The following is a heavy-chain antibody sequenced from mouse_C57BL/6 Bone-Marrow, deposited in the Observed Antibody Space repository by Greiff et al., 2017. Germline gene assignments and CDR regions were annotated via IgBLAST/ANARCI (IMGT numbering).Heavy chain of an antibody. CDR3: ARSYYDYAWYFDV. D-gene: IGHD2-4*01. CDR1: GYSITSDY. J-gene: IGHJ1*03. CDR2: ISYSGST. Sequence: EVMLVESGPGLAKPSQTLSLTCSVTGYSITSDYWNWIRKFPGNKLEYMGYISYSGSTYYNPSLKSRISITRDTSKNQYYLQLNSVTTEDTATYYCARSYYDYAWYFDVWGTGTTVTVSS. V-gene: IGHV3-8*01.